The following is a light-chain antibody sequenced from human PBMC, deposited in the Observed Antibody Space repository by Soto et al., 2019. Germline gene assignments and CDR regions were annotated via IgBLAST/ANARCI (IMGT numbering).Light chain of an antibody. CDR3: QQSYSIPYT. J-gene: IGKJ2*01. Sequence: DLQMTQSPSSLSASVGDRVTITFRASQSSTGYLNWYQQKPGKAPKLLIYAASSLQSGVPSRFSGSGSGTDFTLTLSSLQPEDFATYYCQQSYSIPYTFGQGTNLEIK. CDR2: AAS. CDR1: QSSTGY. V-gene: IGKV1-39*01.